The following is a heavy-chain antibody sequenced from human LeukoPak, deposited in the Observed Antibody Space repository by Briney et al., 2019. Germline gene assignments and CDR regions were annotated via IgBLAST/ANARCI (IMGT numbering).Heavy chain of an antibody. V-gene: IGHV4-34*01. CDR3: ARERYCSSTSCGVIVY. J-gene: IGHJ4*02. CDR1: GGSFSGYY. CDR2: INQSGST. Sequence: TSETLSHTCADYGGSFSGYYWSGMRQPPGEGGGGGGEINQSGSTNYNPSIKSRVTISVATSNNQFSLKLSSLTAADTAVYSCARERYCSSTSCGVIVYWGQGTLVTASS. D-gene: IGHD2-2*01.